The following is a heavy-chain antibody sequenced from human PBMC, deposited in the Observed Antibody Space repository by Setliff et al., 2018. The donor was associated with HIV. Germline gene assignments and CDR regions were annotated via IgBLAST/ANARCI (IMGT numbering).Heavy chain of an antibody. V-gene: IGHV4-39*07. CDR2: IYHSGST. CDR1: GGSISSGSYF. D-gene: IGHD2-2*01. CDR3: ARARYCSSTSCPWDAFDI. Sequence: SETLSLTCTVSGGSISSGSYFWNWIRQPPGKGLEWIGSIYHSGSTYNNPSLKSRVTISVDTSKNQFSLKLTSVTAADTAVYYCARARYCSSTSCPWDAFDIWGQGTMVTVSS. J-gene: IGHJ3*02.